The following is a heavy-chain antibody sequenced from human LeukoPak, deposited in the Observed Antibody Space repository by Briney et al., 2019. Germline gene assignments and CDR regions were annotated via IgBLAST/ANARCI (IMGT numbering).Heavy chain of an antibody. CDR1: GFTFSSYW. Sequence: GGSLRLSCAASGFTFSSYWMSWVRQAPGKGLEWVANIKQDGSEKYYVDSVKGRFIISRDNAKNSLYLQMNSLRAEDTAMYYCARYSGSSHYYFDYWGQGTLVTVSS. CDR3: ARYSGSSHYYFDY. D-gene: IGHD1-26*01. V-gene: IGHV3-7*01. J-gene: IGHJ4*02. CDR2: IKQDGSEK.